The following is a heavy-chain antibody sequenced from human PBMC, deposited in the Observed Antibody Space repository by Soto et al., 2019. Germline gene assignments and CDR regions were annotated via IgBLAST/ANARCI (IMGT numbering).Heavy chain of an antibody. CDR1: GFTFSSYA. J-gene: IGHJ6*02. CDR3: AKDAARPRYYGMDV. D-gene: IGHD6-6*01. Sequence: PGGSLRLSCAASGFTFSSYAMSWVRQAPGKGLEWVSAISGSGGSTYYADSVKGRFTTSRDNSKNTLYLQMNSLRAEDTAVYYCAKDAARPRYYGMDVWGQGTTVTVSS. V-gene: IGHV3-23*01. CDR2: ISGSGGST.